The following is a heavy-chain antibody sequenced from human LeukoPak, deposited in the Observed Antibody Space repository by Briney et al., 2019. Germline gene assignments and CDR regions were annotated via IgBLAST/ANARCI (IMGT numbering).Heavy chain of an antibody. Sequence: GASVKVSCKASGYTFTGYYMHWVRQAPGQGLEWVGWINPNSGGTNYAQKFQGRVTMTRDTSISTAYMELSRLRSDDTAVYYCARGDDIVVVPAAYYFDYWGQGTLVTVSS. CDR3: ARGDDIVVVPAAYYFDY. D-gene: IGHD2-2*01. CDR2: INPNSGGT. J-gene: IGHJ4*02. CDR1: GYTFTGYY. V-gene: IGHV1-2*02.